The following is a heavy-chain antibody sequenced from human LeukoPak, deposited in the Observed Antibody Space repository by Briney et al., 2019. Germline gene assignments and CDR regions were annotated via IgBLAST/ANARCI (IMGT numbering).Heavy chain of an antibody. CDR2: HYYSGTT. D-gene: IGHD4-17*01. CDR3: ARGRYYGDYIDY. V-gene: IGHV4-30-4*01. CDR1: GAPIMKGDYY. Sequence: PSETLSLTCIVSGAPIMKGDYYWSWIRQAPGKGLEWIGYHYYSGTTNYTPSLKSRVDISVDTFRNQFSLRLSSVTAADTAVYYCARGRYYGDYIDYWGQGALVTVSS. J-gene: IGHJ4*02.